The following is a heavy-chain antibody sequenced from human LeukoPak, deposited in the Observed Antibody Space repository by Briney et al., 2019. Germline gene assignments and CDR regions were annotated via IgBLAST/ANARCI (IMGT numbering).Heavy chain of an antibody. J-gene: IGHJ4*02. CDR3: AKDGFCSSTNCYPNHFDS. CDR1: GFTFSHYA. D-gene: IGHD2-2*01. CDR2: ISNDGSNQ. V-gene: IGHV3-30*18. Sequence: GGSLRLSCAASGFTFSHYAMHWVRQAPGKGLEWVALISNDGSNQYYADSVKGRFTISRDNPKNTLDLQMNSLSTEDTAVYYCAKDGFCSSTNCYPNHFDSWGQGTLVTVSS.